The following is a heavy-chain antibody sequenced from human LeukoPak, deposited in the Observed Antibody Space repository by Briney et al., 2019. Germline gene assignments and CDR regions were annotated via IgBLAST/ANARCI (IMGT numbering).Heavy chain of an antibody. J-gene: IGHJ5*02. CDR1: GYTFTDYY. CDR3: ARTPMTTAAKGWFDP. CDR2: LNPNSGGT. D-gene: IGHD4-11*01. V-gene: IGHV1-2*02. Sequence: GASVKVSCKASGYTFTDYYMHWVRQAPGQGLEWMGWLNPNSGGTNYAQNFKGRVTMTRDTSINTAYMELSRLTFDDTAVYYCARTPMTTAAKGWFDPWGRGTLVTVSS.